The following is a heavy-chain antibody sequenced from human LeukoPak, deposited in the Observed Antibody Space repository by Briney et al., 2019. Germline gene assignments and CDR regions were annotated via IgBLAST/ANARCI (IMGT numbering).Heavy chain of an antibody. J-gene: IGHJ3*02. V-gene: IGHV4-30-4*01. CDR3: ARDAYDYVWGSYPDDAFDI. CDR2: IYYSGST. Sequence: SQTLSLTCTVSGGSISSGDYYWSWLRQPPGKGLEWIGYIYYSGSTYYNPSLKSRVTISVDTSKNQFSLKLGSVTAADTAVYYCARDAYDYVWGSYPDDAFDIWGQGTMVTVS. D-gene: IGHD3-16*02. CDR1: GGSISSGDYY.